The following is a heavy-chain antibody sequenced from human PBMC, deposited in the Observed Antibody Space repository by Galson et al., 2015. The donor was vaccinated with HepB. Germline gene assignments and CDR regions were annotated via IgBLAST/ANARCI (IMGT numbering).Heavy chain of an antibody. CDR1: GYTFTGYY. CDR2: INPNSGGT. J-gene: IGHJ5*02. V-gene: IGHV1-2*04. D-gene: IGHD4-17*01. Sequence: SVKVSCKASGYTFTGYYMHWVRQAPGQGLEWMGWINPNSGGTNYAQKFQGWVTMTRDTSISTAYMELSRLRSDDTAVYYCARAQMTTVTTAWFDPWGQGTLVTVSS. CDR3: ARAQMTTVTTAWFDP.